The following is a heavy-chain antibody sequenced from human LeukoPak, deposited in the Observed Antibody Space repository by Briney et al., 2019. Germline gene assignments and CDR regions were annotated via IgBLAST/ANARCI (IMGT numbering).Heavy chain of an antibody. CDR1: GYTFTGYY. V-gene: IGHV1-2*06. J-gene: IGHJ6*03. CDR2: INPNSGGT. Sequence: ASVKVSCKASGYTFTGYYMHWVRQAPGQGLEWMGRINPNSGGTNYAQKFQGRVAMTRDTPISTAYMELSRLRSDDTAVYYCARVQGFDYYYYYYMDVWGKGTTVTVSS. CDR3: ARVQGFDYYYYYYMDV.